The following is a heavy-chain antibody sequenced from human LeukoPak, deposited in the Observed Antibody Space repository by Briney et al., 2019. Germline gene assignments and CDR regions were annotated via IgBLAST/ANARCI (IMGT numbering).Heavy chain of an antibody. CDR1: GFTFNSYT. D-gene: IGHD5-24*01. CDR3: ARPTSRDGYNYGY. V-gene: IGHV3-48*04. Sequence: GGSLRLSCAASGFTFNSYTMNWVRQAPGKGLEWISYISSSSTIYYADSVRGRFTISRDNAKNSLYLQMNSLRAEDTAVYYCARPTSRDGYNYGYWGQGTLVTVSS. CDR2: ISSSSTI. J-gene: IGHJ4*02.